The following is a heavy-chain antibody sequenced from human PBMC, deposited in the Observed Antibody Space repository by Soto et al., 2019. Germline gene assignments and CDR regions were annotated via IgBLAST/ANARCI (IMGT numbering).Heavy chain of an antibody. CDR3: ARVERGTATTVVDAFDI. CDR2: MSHSGGT. V-gene: IGHV4-34*01. D-gene: IGHD1-1*01. CDR1: GGSVNSGNYS. J-gene: IGHJ3*02. Sequence: QVQLQQWGAGLLKPSETLSLTCAVFGGSVNSGNYSWSWIRQPPGKGLEWIGEMSHSGGTHFNPSLKSRVTISVDTSKNPFSLKMSSVTAADTALYYCARVERGTATTVVDAFDIWGPGTMVTVSS.